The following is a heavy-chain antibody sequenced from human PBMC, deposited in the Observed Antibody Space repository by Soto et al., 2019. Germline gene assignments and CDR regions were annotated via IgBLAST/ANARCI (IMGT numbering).Heavy chain of an antibody. CDR2: TYYRSKWYE. CDR3: ARSLLTDHFFDY. V-gene: IGHV6-1*01. D-gene: IGHD3-16*01. J-gene: IGHJ4*02. Sequence: QVQLHQSGPGLVKPSQTLSLTCAISGDSVSNNIAAWNWLRQSPSRGLEWLGRTYYRSKWYEDYAVAMKGRITISPDTSKNQFSLLLNSVTPEDTAVYYCARSLLTDHFFDYWGQGTLVTVSS. CDR1: GDSVSNNIAA.